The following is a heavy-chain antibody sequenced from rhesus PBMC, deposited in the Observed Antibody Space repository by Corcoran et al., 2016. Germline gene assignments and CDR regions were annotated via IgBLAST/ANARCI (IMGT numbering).Heavy chain of an antibody. V-gene: IGHV4-147*01. CDR2: IHGDRGGN. D-gene: IGHD1-38*01. CDR1: GGSISSKF. J-gene: IGHJ4*01. Sequence: QVQLQESGPGLLKPSETLSLTCTVSGGSISSKFWSWIRQSPVKGLEWIGYIHGDRGGNSYTPSRGSRVTISRDTSKNQFALRWNSVTAADTAVYYCARYLTWTLDYWGQGVMVTVTS. CDR3: ARYLTWTLDY.